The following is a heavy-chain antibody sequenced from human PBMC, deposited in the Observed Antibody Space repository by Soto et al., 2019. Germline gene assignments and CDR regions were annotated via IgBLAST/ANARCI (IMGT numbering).Heavy chain of an antibody. J-gene: IGHJ6*02. CDR3: ARDLTMVRGVRHYYYGMDV. D-gene: IGHD3-10*01. CDR1: GFTFSRYS. Sequence: ESGGGLVQPGGSLRLSCAASGFTFSRYSMNWVRQAPGKGLEWVSYISSSSSTIYYADSVKGRFTISRDNAKNSLYLQMNRLRDEDTAVYYCARDLTMVRGVRHYYYGMDVWGQETTVTVSS. CDR2: ISSSSSTI. V-gene: IGHV3-48*02.